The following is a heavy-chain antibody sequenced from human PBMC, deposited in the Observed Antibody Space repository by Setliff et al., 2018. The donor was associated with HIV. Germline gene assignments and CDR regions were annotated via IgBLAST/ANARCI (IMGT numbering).Heavy chain of an antibody. CDR3: ARGFGSSWGGNYYYYYMDV. CDR1: GGSISTGGYY. CDR2: SDYNGRT. Sequence: SETLSLTCTVSGGSISTGGYYWSWIRQQPGKGLEWIGYSDYNGRTYYNPSLKSRVTISVDTSKNQFSLKLSSVTAADTAVYYCARGFGSSWGGNYYYYYMDVWGKGTTVTVSS. V-gene: IGHV4-31*03. D-gene: IGHD6-13*01. J-gene: IGHJ6*03.